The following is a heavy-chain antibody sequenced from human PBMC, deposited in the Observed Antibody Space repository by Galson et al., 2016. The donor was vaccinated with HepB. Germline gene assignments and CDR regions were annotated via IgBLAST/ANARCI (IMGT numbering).Heavy chain of an antibody. J-gene: IGHJ6*04. CDR1: GFSFSSYG. D-gene: IGHD2-2*01. CDR2: ISRSGDST. V-gene: IGHV3-23*01. CDR3: VQGSTAPAV. Sequence: CAASGFSFSSYGMTWVRQAPGKGLEVVSSISRSGDSTDYADSVKGRFTISRDNSKNTLSLQMDSLRVDDAAVYYCVQGSTAPAVWGKGTTVTVSS.